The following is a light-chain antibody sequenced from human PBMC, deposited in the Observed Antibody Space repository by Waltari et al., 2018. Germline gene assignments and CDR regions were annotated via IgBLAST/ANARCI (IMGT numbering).Light chain of an antibody. CDR1: QSISSW. CDR3: QQYNSYRYT. J-gene: IGKJ2*01. CDR2: KAS. V-gene: IGKV1-5*03. Sequence: TGRASQSISSWLAWYQQKPGKAPKLLIYKASSLESGVPSRFSGSGSGTEFTLTISSLQPDDFATYYCQQYNSYRYTFGQGTKLEIK.